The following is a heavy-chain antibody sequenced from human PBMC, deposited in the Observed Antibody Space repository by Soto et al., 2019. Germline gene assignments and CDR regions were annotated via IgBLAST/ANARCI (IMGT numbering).Heavy chain of an antibody. D-gene: IGHD3-22*01. J-gene: IGHJ4*02. CDR3: ARIGNLDYFDY. CDR1: VYTNIIYL. CDR2: ISTYNGDT. Sequence: KTSVYTNIIYLSICRSQAPGQGLDWMGWISTYNGDTKYADRLQGRVTMTTDTTTGTAYMELSSLRSEDTAVYYCARIGNLDYFDYWGQGTLVTVSS. V-gene: IGHV1-18*01.